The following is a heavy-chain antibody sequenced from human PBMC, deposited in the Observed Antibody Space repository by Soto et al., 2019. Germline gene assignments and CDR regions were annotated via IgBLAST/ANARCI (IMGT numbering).Heavy chain of an antibody. J-gene: IGHJ4*02. CDR3: ARHSLYGSGSYFDY. CDR2: IYYSGST. D-gene: IGHD3-10*01. Sequence: PSETLSLTCTVSGGSISSYYWSWVRQPPGKGLEWIGYIYYSGSTNYNPSLKSRVTISVDTSKNQFSLKLSSVTAADTAVYYCARHSLYGSGSYFDYWGQGTLVTVSS. CDR1: GGSISSYY. V-gene: IGHV4-59*08.